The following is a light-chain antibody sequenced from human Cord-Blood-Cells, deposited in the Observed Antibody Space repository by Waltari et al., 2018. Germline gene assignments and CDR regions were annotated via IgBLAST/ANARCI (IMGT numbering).Light chain of an antibody. CDR2: DAS. V-gene: IGKV1-13*02. Sequence: AIQLTQSPSSLSASVGDRVTITCRASQGISSALAWYQQKPGKAPKLLIYDASSLESWVPSRFSGSGSGTDFTLTISSLQPEDFATDYCQQFNSYPFTFGPGTKVDIK. CDR3: QQFNSYPFT. J-gene: IGKJ3*01. CDR1: QGISSA.